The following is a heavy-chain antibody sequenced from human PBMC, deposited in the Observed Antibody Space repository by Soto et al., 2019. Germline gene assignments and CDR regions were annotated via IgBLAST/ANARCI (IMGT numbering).Heavy chain of an antibody. J-gene: IGHJ4*02. Sequence: PSETLSLTCAVYGAPFSGYYWTWIREPPGKGLEWIGEINHTGSTKYNPSLKSRVTISLDTSKNQFSLSLRSVTAADTAVYYCARDPGSSNYYYDYWGRGTLVTVSS. V-gene: IGHV4-34*01. CDR2: INHTGST. CDR1: GAPFSGYY. CDR3: ARDPGSSNYYYDY. D-gene: IGHD2-2*01.